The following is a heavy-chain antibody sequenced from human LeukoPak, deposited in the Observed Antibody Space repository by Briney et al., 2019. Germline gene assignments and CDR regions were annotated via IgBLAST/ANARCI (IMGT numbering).Heavy chain of an antibody. CDR3: ASDNYDSSGYYSLGY. Sequence: SETLSLTCTVSGGSISSHYWSWIRQPPGKGLEWIGYIYYSGSTNYNPSLKSRVTISVDTSKNQFSLKLSSVTAADTAVYYCASDNYDSSGYYSLGYWGQGTLVTVSS. J-gene: IGHJ4*02. CDR2: IYYSGST. V-gene: IGHV4-59*11. CDR1: GGSISSHY. D-gene: IGHD3-22*01.